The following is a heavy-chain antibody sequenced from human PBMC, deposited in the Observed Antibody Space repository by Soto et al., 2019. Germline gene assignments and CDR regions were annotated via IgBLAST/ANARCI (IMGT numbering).Heavy chain of an antibody. J-gene: IGHJ4*02. CDR3: AKDPGGGYSYEYYFDY. CDR2: ISYDGSNK. D-gene: IGHD5-18*01. CDR1: GFTFSSYG. V-gene: IGHV3-30*18. Sequence: GGSLRLSCAASGFTFSSYGMHWVRQAPGKGLEWVAVISYDGSNKYYADSVKGRFTISRDNSKNTLYLQMNSLRAEDTAVYYCAKDPGGGYSYEYYFDYWGQGTLVTVSS.